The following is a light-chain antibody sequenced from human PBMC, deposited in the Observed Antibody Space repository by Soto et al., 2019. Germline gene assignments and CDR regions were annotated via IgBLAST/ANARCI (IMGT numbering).Light chain of an antibody. CDR1: SSNIGAGYD. CDR3: QSYDSILSGWV. CDR2: GNS. Sequence: QSVLTQPPSVSGAPGQRVTISCTGRSSNIGAGYDVHWYQQLPGTAPKLLIYGNSNRPSGVPDRFSGSKSGTSASLAITGLRAEDEADYYFQSYDSILSGWVFGGGTKLTVL. V-gene: IGLV1-40*01. J-gene: IGLJ3*02.